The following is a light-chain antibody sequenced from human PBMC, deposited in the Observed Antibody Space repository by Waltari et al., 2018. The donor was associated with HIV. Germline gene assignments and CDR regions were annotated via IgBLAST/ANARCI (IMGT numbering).Light chain of an antibody. CDR2: DVD. J-gene: IGLJ2*01. Sequence: SAVTQPASVSGLPGQSITISCTGDDSDFGLSNFVSWYHQHPDSLPRLLLYDVDSRASGISHRFSGSMAGHTASLNISGLRAEDEAEYYCASVTGDHTLLFGGGTKVTVL. CDR1: DSDFGLSNF. V-gene: IGLV2-14*03. CDR3: ASVTGDHTLL.